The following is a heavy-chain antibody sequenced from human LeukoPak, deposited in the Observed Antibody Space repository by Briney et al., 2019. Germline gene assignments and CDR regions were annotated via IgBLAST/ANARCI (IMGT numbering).Heavy chain of an antibody. Sequence: GGSLRLSCAVSGFRVSDYYMSCVRQAPGKGLEWVGLIRDRGEAFYADFARGRFAISRDESENTLYLQKNSLRVEDTAVYFCARDRAANQDWVEFDPWGQGTPVIVSS. V-gene: IGHV3-66*03. CDR1: GFRVSDYY. CDR2: IRDRGEA. J-gene: IGHJ5*02. CDR3: ARDRAANQDWVEFDP. D-gene: IGHD3/OR15-3a*01.